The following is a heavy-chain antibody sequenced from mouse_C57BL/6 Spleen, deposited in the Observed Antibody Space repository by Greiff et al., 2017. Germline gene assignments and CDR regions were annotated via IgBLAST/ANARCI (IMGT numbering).Heavy chain of an antibody. CDR1: GYTFTSYW. CDR3: ARPYYGNYDWFAY. Sequence: QVQLKQSGTELVKPGASVKLSCKASGYTFTSYWMHWVKQRPGQGLEWIGNINPSNGGTNYNEKFKSKATLTVDKSSSTAYMQLSSLTSEDSAVYYCARPYYGNYDWFAYWGQGTLVTVSA. J-gene: IGHJ3*01. D-gene: IGHD2-10*01. CDR2: INPSNGGT. V-gene: IGHV1-53*01.